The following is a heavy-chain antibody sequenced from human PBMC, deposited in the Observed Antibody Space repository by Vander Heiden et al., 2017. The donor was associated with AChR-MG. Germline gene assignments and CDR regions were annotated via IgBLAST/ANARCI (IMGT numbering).Heavy chain of an antibody. D-gene: IGHD3-22*01. CDR2: IDPYSGAT. CDR3: ARAYERSDDS. Sequence: QVQLVQSGAEVKKPGASVKVSCKVSGYTFTTYYMHWVRQAPGQGLEWMGWIDPYSGATSYAQNFQGRVTMTRDTSISTAYMEVSRLRSDDTAVYYGARAYERSDDSWGQGTLVTVSS. V-gene: IGHV1-2*02. J-gene: IGHJ4*02. CDR1: GYTFTTYY.